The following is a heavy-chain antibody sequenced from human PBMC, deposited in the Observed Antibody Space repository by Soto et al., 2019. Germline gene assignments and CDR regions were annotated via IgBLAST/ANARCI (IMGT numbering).Heavy chain of an antibody. D-gene: IGHD2-15*01. CDR2: ITFDGSSQ. V-gene: IGHV3-30*04. Sequence: QVQLVESGGRVVHPGTSLRLSCEVSGFSFNSYAMHWVRQAPGKGLEWVAAITFDGSSQFYAGSVRGRFTISRDNSRNTLFLDMASLRPEDTAMYFCAKDRPGYCSAGLCYEHFHYGMDVWGQGTTVTV. CDR1: GFSFNSYA. J-gene: IGHJ6*02. CDR3: AKDRPGYCSAGLCYEHFHYGMDV.